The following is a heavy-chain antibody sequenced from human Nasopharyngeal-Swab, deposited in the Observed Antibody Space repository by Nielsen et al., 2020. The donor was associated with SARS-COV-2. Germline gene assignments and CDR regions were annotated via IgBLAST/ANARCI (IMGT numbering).Heavy chain of an antibody. J-gene: IGHJ6*02. V-gene: IGHV4-34*01. CDR2: INHSGST. D-gene: IGHD3-3*01. Sequence: WIRQPPGKGLEWIGEINHSGSTNYNPSLKSRVTISVDTSKNQFSLKLSSMTAADTAVYYCARGHLLDDFWSGYYIYKTYYYYGMDVWGQGTTVTVSS. CDR3: ARGHLLDDFWSGYYIYKTYYYYGMDV.